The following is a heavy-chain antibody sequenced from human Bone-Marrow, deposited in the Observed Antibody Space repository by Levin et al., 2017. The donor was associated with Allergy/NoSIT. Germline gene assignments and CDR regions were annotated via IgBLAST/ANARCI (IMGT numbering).Heavy chain of an antibody. CDR2: IYYSGST. CDR1: GGSISSGDYY. CDR3: ASFGGPVVPYAFDI. Sequence: SETLSLTCTVSGGSISSGDYYWSWIRQPPGKGLEWIGYIYYSGSTYYNPSLKSRVTISVDTSKNQFSLKLSSVTAADTAVYYCASFGGPVVPYAFDIWGQGTMVTVSS. V-gene: IGHV4-30-4*01. J-gene: IGHJ3*02. D-gene: IGHD3-16*01.